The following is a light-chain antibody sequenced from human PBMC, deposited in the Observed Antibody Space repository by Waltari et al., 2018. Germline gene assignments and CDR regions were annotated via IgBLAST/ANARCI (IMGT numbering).Light chain of an antibody. CDR1: QGISRF. CDR2: DAS. CDR3: QKYGSLPAT. V-gene: IGKV3-20*01. Sequence: EIMLTQSPGTLPLSPGDRATLSCRASQGISRFLTWYQRKPGQAPRLLIYDASTRATGIPDRFSGSGSGTDFGLTNSRLVREDIAVYDCQKYGSLPATFGQGTKVAMK. J-gene: IGKJ1*01.